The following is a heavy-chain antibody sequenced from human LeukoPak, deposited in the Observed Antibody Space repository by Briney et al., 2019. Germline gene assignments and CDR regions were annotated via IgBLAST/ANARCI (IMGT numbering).Heavy chain of an antibody. V-gene: IGHV3-23*01. D-gene: IGHD1-20*01. CDR2: ISGSGGST. J-gene: IGHJ4*02. Sequence: GGSLRLSCAAAGFTFSSYAMSWVRQAPGKGLEWVSVISGSGGSTYYADSVKGRFTISRDNSKNTLYLQMSSLRAEDTAVYYCAKPKDNSLYCFDYWGQGTLVTVSS. CDR3: AKPKDNSLYCFDY. CDR1: GFTFSSYA.